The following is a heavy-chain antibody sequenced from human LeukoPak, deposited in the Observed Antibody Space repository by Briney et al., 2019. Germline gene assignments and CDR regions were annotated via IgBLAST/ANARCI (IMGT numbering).Heavy chain of an antibody. Sequence: ASVKVSCKASGYTFTSYGISWVRQAPGQGLEWMGWISAYNGNTNSAQKLQGRVTMTTDTSTSTAYMELSRLRSDDTAVYYCASSGGITMIVVDAFDIWGQGTMVTVSS. J-gene: IGHJ3*02. D-gene: IGHD3-22*01. V-gene: IGHV1-18*01. CDR2: ISAYNGNT. CDR1: GYTFTSYG. CDR3: ASSGGITMIVVDAFDI.